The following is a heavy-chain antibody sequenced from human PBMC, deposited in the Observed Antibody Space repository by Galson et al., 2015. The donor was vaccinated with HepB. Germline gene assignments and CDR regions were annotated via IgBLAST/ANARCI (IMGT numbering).Heavy chain of an antibody. J-gene: IGHJ6*02. CDR2: IWYDGSNK. CDR3: ARDYVHGKDV. CDR1: GFTFSSYG. D-gene: IGHD3-16*01. V-gene: IGHV3-33*01. Sequence: LRLSCAASGFTFSSYGMHWVRQAPGKGLAWVAVIWYDGSNKYYADSVKGRFTISRDNSKNTLYLQMNSLRAEDTAVYYCARDYVHGKDVWGQGTTVIVSS.